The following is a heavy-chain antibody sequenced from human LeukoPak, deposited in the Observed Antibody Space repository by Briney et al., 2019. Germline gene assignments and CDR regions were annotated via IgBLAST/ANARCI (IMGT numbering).Heavy chain of an antibody. D-gene: IGHD3-22*01. Sequence: ASVKVSCKASANTFISYDINWVRQATGQGLEWMGWMNPDSGDTGYAQKFQGRVTMTRNTSISTAYMELRSLRSEDTAVYYCARGRTDYYESSGSFPAWGYWGQGTLVTVSS. CDR1: ANTFISYD. CDR2: MNPDSGDT. J-gene: IGHJ4*02. CDR3: ARGRTDYYESSGSFPAWGY. V-gene: IGHV1-8*01.